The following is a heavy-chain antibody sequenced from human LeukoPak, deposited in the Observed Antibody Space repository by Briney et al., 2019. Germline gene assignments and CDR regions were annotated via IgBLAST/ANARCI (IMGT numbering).Heavy chain of an antibody. V-gene: IGHV3-21*01. CDR1: AFTFSSYS. D-gene: IGHD6-19*01. Sequence: PGGSLRLSCAASAFTFSSYSMNWVRQAPGKGLEWVSSISSSGIYIYYADSVKGRFTISRDNAKSSLYLQMNSLRVEDTAVYYCARVPPSSGWYIFDNWGQGTLVTVSS. CDR3: ARVPPSSGWYIFDN. CDR2: ISSSGIYI. J-gene: IGHJ4*02.